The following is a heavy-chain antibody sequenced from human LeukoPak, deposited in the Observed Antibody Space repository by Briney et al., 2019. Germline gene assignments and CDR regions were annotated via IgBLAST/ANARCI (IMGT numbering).Heavy chain of an antibody. J-gene: IGHJ4*02. CDR1: GFAFSTYA. V-gene: IGHV3-64*02. CDR3: ARDGKAINDY. Sequence: GGSLRLSCAAPGFAFSTYAMQWVRQAPEKGLEYVSGISGNGGTIYYADSVKGRFTMSRDNSRNTLYLQMGSLRPEDTAVYYCARDGKAINDYWGQGTLVTVSS. CDR2: ISGNGGTI. D-gene: IGHD2-2*02.